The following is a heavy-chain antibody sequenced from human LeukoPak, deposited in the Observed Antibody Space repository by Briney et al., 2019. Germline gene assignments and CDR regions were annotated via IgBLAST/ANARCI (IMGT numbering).Heavy chain of an antibody. J-gene: IGHJ6*03. CDR1: GGSFSGYY. D-gene: IGHD5-24*01. CDR3: ARERRDGYNYYYYMDV. Sequence: SETLSLTCAVYGGSFSGYYWSWIRQPPRKGLEWIGEINHSGSTNYNPSLKSRVTISVDTSKNQFSLKLSSVTAADTAVYYCARERRDGYNYYYYMDVWGKGTTVTVSS. V-gene: IGHV4-34*01. CDR2: INHSGST.